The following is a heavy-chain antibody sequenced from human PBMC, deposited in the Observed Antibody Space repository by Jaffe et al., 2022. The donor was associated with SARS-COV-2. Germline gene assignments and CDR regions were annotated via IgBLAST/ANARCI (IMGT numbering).Heavy chain of an antibody. CDR3: ARDRGLGVYPNDAFDI. CDR2: IYYSGST. CDR1: GGSISSYY. Sequence: QVQLQESGPGLVKPSETLSLTCTVSGGSISSYYWSWIRQPPGKGLEWIGYIYYSGSTNYNPSLKSRVTISVDTSKNQFSLKLSSVTAADTAVYYCARDRGLGVYPNDAFDIWGQGTMVTVSS. V-gene: IGHV4-59*01. D-gene: IGHD3-10*01. J-gene: IGHJ3*02.